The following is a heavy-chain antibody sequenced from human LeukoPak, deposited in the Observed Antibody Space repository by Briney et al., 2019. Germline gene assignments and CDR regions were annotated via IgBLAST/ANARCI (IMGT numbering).Heavy chain of an antibody. J-gene: IGHJ6*03. V-gene: IGHV3-23*01. D-gene: IGHD5/OR15-5a*01. CDR1: GSTFSSCA. Sequence: PGGSLRLSCAASGSTFSSCAMSWVRQAPGKGLEWVSAISAGGGRTFYADSVKGRFTISRDNSKDTLYLQMNSLRAEDTAVYYCAKDTVKVSTIRRVPHYMDVWGKGTTVTISS. CDR2: ISAGGGRT. CDR3: AKDTVKVSTIRRVPHYMDV.